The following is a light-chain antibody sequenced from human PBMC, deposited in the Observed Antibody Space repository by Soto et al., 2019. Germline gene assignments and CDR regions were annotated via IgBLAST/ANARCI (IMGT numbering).Light chain of an antibody. Sequence: ENVLTQSPGRLSLSPGERATLSCRASQTVDSSSLAWYQQKPGQAPRLLIFDAFNRATGIPDRFSGSGSGTDFTLTISRLEPEDFALYYCQQYASSPFTFGPGTTVDV. CDR2: DAF. J-gene: IGKJ3*01. V-gene: IGKV3-20*01. CDR3: QQYASSPFT. CDR1: QTVDSSS.